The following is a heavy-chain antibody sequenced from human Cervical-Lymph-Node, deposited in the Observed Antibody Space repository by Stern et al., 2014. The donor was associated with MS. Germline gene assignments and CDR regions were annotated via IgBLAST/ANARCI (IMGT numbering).Heavy chain of an antibody. D-gene: IGHD2-8*02. V-gene: IGHV3-30*03. CDR2: ISFDGSNK. CDR3: TRDLEKVVYTTYYFYGMDV. J-gene: IGHJ6*02. Sequence: VQLVESGGGVVQPARSLRLSCAASGFTFGSYGLHWVRQAPGKGLEWVAVISFDGSNKHYADSVRGRFPISRDSSTLYLQMNGLRPEDTAVYFCTRDLEKVVYTTYYFYGMDVWGQGTTVSVSS. CDR1: GFTFGSYG.